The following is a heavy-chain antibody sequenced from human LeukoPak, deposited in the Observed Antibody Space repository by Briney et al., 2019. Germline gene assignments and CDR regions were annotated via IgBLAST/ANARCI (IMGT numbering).Heavy chain of an antibody. CDR2: ISYDGSNK. Sequence: GGSLRLSCAASGFTFSSYAMHWVRQAPGKGLEWVAVISYDGSNKYYADSVKGRFTFSRDNSKNTLYLQMNSLRAEDTAVYYCARGGSDYGPFDYWGQGTLVTVSS. CDR1: GFTFSSYA. V-gene: IGHV3-30-3*01. D-gene: IGHD4/OR15-4a*01. CDR3: ARGGSDYGPFDY. J-gene: IGHJ4*02.